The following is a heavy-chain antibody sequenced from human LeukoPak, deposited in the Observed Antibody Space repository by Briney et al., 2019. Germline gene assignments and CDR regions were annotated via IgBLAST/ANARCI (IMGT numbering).Heavy chain of an antibody. CDR3: ARAPIGPYNWFDP. D-gene: IGHD3/OR15-3a*01. CDR2: INPNSGGT. J-gene: IGHJ5*02. CDR1: GGTFSSYA. Sequence: ASVKVSCKASGGTFSSYAISWVRQAPGQGLEWMGWINPNSGGTNYAQKFQGRVTMTRDTSISTAYMELSRLRSDDTAVYYCARAPIGPYNWFDPWGQGTLVTVSS. V-gene: IGHV1-2*02.